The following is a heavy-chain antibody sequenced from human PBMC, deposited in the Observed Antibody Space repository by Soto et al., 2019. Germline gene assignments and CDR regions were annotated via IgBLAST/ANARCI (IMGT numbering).Heavy chain of an antibody. Sequence: GGSLRLSCEASGFTFSTFWMHWVRQAPGKGLVWVSRVNSDGSSTNYADSVKGRVTISRDNAKNTLYLQLNSLRHEDTAVYYCARDFEYWGQGTLVTVS. CDR3: ARDFEY. J-gene: IGHJ4*02. V-gene: IGHV3-74*01. CDR1: GFTFSTFW. CDR2: VNSDGSST.